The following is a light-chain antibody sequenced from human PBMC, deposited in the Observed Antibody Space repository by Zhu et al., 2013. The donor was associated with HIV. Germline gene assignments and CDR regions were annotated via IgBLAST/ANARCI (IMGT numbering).Light chain of an antibody. J-gene: IGKJ1*01. Sequence: DIQMTQSPSTLSASVGDRVTITCRASQSFSTWLAWYQQKPGKVPKLLIYTASSLQSGVPSRFSGSGSGSDFTLTISSLRPEDFATYYCLQDYSYPLTFGQGTRVKSN. CDR3: LQDYSYPLT. CDR2: TAS. V-gene: IGKV1-5*03. CDR1: QSFSTW.